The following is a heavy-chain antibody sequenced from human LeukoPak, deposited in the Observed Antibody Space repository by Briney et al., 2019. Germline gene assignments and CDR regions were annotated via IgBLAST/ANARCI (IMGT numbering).Heavy chain of an antibody. J-gene: IGHJ3*02. CDR2: INPDSGGT. Sequence: ASVKVSCKASGYTFTGYYMHWVRQAPGQGLEWMGWINPDSGGTNYAQKFQGRVTMTRDTSTSTAYMELSRLRSDDTAVYYCARSFKGDYEANDAFDIWGQGTMVTVSS. D-gene: IGHD4-17*01. CDR3: ARSFKGDYEANDAFDI. V-gene: IGHV1-2*02. CDR1: GYTFTGYY.